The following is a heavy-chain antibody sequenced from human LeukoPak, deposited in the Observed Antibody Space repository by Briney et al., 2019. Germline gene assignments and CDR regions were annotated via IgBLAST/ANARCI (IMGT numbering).Heavy chain of an antibody. V-gene: IGHV1-2*02. CDR3: ARDPLITMVRGVTTEYYFDY. J-gene: IGHJ4*02. Sequence: ASVKVSCKASGYTFTGYYMHWARQAPGQGLEWMGWINPNSGGTNYAQKFQGRVTMTRDTSISTAYMELSRLRSDDTAVYYCARDPLITMVRGVTTEYYFDYWGQGTLVTVSS. CDR2: INPNSGGT. D-gene: IGHD3-10*01. CDR1: GYTFTGYY.